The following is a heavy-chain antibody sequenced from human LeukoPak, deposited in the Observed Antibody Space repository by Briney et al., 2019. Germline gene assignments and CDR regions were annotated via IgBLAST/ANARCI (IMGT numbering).Heavy chain of an antibody. Sequence: GGSLRLSCAASGFTFSNHWMHWVRQAPEKGLVWVSRISGDGSSTSYADSVKGRFTISRDNAKNTLYLQMNSLRAEDTAVYYCARRVRSTGWYIFDFWGQGTLVTVSS. CDR3: ARRVRSTGWYIFDF. CDR2: ISGDGSST. V-gene: IGHV3-74*01. J-gene: IGHJ4*02. CDR1: GFTFSNHW. D-gene: IGHD6-19*01.